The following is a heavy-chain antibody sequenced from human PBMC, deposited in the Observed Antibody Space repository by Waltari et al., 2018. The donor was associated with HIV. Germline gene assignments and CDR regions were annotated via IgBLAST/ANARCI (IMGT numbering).Heavy chain of an antibody. J-gene: IGHJ4*02. CDR1: GFYFSSAD. CDR2: ISFDSKNE. D-gene: IGHD2-8*01. Sequence: QVQLVESGGGVVQPGRSMRLSCVAPGFYFSSADMHWVRQAPGKGLEWVAFISFDSKNEYYANSVKGRFSVSRDNSKNTLYLQMNSLRSEDTAMYFCAKELSYSTNWPAYWGQGTLVSVSS. CDR3: AKELSYSTNWPAY. V-gene: IGHV3-30*18.